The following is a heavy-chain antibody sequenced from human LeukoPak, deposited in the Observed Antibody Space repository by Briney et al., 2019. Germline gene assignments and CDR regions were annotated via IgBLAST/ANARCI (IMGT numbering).Heavy chain of an antibody. J-gene: IGHJ4*02. V-gene: IGHV1-18*01. Sequence: ASVKVSCKASGYTFTSYGISWVRQAPVQGLEWIGWICAYNGNTNYAQKLQGRVTMTTDTSTSTAYIELRSLRSDDTAVYYCASAPIAAAGIPDYWGQGTLVTVSS. CDR3: ASAPIAAAGIPDY. CDR2: ICAYNGNT. CDR1: GYTFTSYG. D-gene: IGHD6-13*01.